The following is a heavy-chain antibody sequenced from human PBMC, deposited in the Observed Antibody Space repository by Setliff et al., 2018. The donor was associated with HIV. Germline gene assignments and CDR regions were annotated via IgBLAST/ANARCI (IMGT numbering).Heavy chain of an antibody. J-gene: IGHJ4*02. V-gene: IGHV3-30*02. CDR3: AKDVPATGVEIDS. CDR2: IHYDGSHE. D-gene: IGHD7-27*01. CDR1: GFTFNGYA. Sequence: GGSLRLSCVGSGFTFNGYAMNWVRQAPGQGLEWVAIIHYDGSHEDYAHSVKGRFTISRDNSKNTLYLQLNSLRAEDTAIYYCAKDVPATGVEIDSWGQGTLVTVSS.